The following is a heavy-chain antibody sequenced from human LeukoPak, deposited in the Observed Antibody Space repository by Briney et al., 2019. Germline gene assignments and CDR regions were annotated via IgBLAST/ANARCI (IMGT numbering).Heavy chain of an antibody. Sequence: GGSLRLSCAASGFTFSSYAMRWVRQAPGKGLEWVAVISYDGSNKYYADSVKGRFTISRDNSKNTLYLQMNSLRAEDTAVHYCARSNKGSDYWGQGTLVTVSS. V-gene: IGHV3-30-3*01. CDR2: ISYDGSNK. D-gene: IGHD2-8*01. CDR1: GFTFSSYA. J-gene: IGHJ4*02. CDR3: ARSNKGSDY.